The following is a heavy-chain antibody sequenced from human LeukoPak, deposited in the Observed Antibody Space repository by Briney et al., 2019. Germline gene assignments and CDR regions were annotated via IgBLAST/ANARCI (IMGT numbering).Heavy chain of an antibody. CDR2: ISSSGSTI. CDR3: ARDPYYYYMDV. CDR1: GFTFTDYY. Sequence: AGSLRLSCAAAGFTFTDYYTSWIRQAPGKGLEWVSYISSSGSTIYYADSVKGRFTISRDNARNSLYLQMNSLRAADTAVYYCARDPYYYYMDVWGKGTTVTVSS. J-gene: IGHJ6*03. V-gene: IGHV3-11*01.